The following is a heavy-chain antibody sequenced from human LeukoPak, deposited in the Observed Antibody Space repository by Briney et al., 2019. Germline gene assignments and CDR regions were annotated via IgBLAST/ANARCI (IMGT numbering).Heavy chain of an antibody. Sequence: SETLSLTCTVSGGSINSYYWSWIRQPPGKGLECIGYIHYTGSTNYNPSLKSRVTISVDTSKSQFSLKLSSVTAADTAIYYCARGGYYGSGNDFRFDPWGQGTLVTVSS. J-gene: IGHJ5*02. V-gene: IGHV4-59*01. CDR2: IHYTGST. CDR3: ARGGYYGSGNDFRFDP. D-gene: IGHD3-10*01. CDR1: GGSINSYY.